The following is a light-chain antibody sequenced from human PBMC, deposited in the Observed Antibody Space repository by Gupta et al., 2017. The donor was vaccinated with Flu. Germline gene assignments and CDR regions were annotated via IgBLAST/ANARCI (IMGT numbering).Light chain of an antibody. J-gene: IGKJ3*01. CDR1: QSISSY. V-gene: IGKV1-39*01. CDR2: AAS. CDR3: QQRGFT. Sequence: DIQMTKSPSSLSASVGDRVTITCRASQSISSYLNWYQQKPGKAPKLLIYAASSLQSGVPSRFSGSGSGTDFTLTISSLQPEDFATYYCQQRGFTFGPGTKVDIK.